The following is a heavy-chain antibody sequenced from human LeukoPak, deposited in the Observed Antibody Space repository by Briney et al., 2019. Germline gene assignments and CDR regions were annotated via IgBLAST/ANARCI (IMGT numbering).Heavy chain of an antibody. CDR2: IKQNGSEK. D-gene: IGHD4-23*01. CDR1: GFTFSSYW. V-gene: IGHV3-7*03. J-gene: IGHJ3*02. CDR3: ASDYGGNSDAFDI. Sequence: GGSLRLSCAASGFTFSSYWMSWVRQAPGKGLEWVANIKQNGSEKYYVDSVKGRFTISRDNAKNSLYLQMNSLRAEDTAVYYCASDYGGNSDAFDIWGQGTMVTVSS.